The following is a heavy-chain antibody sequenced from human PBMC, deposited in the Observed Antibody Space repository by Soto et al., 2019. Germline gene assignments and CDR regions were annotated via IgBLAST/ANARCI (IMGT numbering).Heavy chain of an antibody. V-gene: IGHV1-69*02. J-gene: IGHJ4*02. CDR3: ARSDCSGGSCYSRVEYYFDY. D-gene: IGHD2-15*01. Sequence: GASVKVSCKASGGTLSSYTISWVRQAPGQGLEWMGRIIPILGIANYAQKFQGRVTITADKSTSTAYMELSSLRSEDTAVYYCARSDCSGGSCYSRVEYYFDYWGQGTLVTVSS. CDR2: IIPILGIA. CDR1: GGTLSSYT.